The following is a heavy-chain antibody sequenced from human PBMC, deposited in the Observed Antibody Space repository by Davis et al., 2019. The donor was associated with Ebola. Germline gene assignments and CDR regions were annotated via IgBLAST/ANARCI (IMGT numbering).Heavy chain of an antibody. Sequence: PGGSLRLSCAASGFTFGDYAMHWVRQVPGKGLEWVSHITWNSGRIDYADSVKGRFTISRDNAKNSLYLQMNSLRAEDTAVYYCARDSVSLLLSQGFDPWGQGTLVTVSS. J-gene: IGHJ5*02. D-gene: IGHD3-10*01. CDR3: ARDSVSLLLSQGFDP. V-gene: IGHV3-9*01. CDR2: ITWNSGRI. CDR1: GFTFGDYA.